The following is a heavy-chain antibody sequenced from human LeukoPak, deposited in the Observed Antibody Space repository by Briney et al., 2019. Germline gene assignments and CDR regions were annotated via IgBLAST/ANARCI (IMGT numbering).Heavy chain of an antibody. CDR3: AREGKYYDSSGYSYHDY. CDR1: GFTFSSYS. Sequence: GGSLRLSCAASGFTFSSYSMNWVRQAPGKGLEWVSYISSSSSTIYYADSVKGRFTISRDNAKNSLYLQMNSLRAEDTAVYYCAREGKYYDSSGYSYHDYWGQGTLVTVSS. J-gene: IGHJ4*02. CDR2: ISSSSSTI. D-gene: IGHD3-22*01. V-gene: IGHV3-48*01.